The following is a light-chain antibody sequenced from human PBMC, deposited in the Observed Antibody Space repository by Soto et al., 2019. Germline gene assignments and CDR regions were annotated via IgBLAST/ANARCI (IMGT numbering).Light chain of an antibody. V-gene: IGKV1-8*01. CDR3: QQYYSYPLT. CDR2: AAS. Sequence: AIRMTQSPSPLSASTGDRVTITCRASQGISSYLAWYQQKPGKAPKLLIYAASTLQSGVPSRFSGSGSGTDFTLPISCLQSEDFATYYCQQYYSYPLTFGQGTQVEIK. J-gene: IGKJ1*01. CDR1: QGISSY.